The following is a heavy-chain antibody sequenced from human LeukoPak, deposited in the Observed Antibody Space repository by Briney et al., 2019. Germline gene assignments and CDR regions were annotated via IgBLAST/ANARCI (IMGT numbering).Heavy chain of an antibody. V-gene: IGHV3-33*06. J-gene: IGHJ4*02. CDR1: GFASSSYG. CDR2: IWFDGSNK. CDR3: AKALSPRTSMAAEDLDY. Sequence: GGSLRLSCAASGFASSSYGMHWVRQAPGKGLEGVAVIWFDGSNKYYADSVKGRFTISRDNSRNTLFLQMNTLRAEDTATYYCAKALSPRTSMAAEDLDYWGQGILVTVSS. D-gene: IGHD6-13*01.